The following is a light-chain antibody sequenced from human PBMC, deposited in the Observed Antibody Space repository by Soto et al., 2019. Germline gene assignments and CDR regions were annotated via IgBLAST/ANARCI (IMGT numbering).Light chain of an antibody. CDR2: AAY. CDR3: QHYGGPFT. J-gene: IGKJ3*01. V-gene: IGKV3-20*01. Sequence: EIVLTQSPATLSLSPGERATLSCRASQSVSSSYLAWYQQKPGQAPRLLISAAYSRASGIPGRFSGSGSGTDFTLTIRRLEPEDFAVYYCQHYGGPFTFGPGTKVDIK. CDR1: QSVSSSY.